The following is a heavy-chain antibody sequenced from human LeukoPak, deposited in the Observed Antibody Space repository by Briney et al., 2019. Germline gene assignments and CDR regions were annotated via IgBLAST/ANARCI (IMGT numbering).Heavy chain of an antibody. J-gene: IGHJ4*02. CDR3: ARAGYDSSSWFFDY. D-gene: IGHD6-13*01. Sequence: SETLSLTCTVSGGSISNYYWSWIRQPPGKGLEWIGYIYHSGSTYYNPSLKSRVTISVDRSKNQFSLKLSSVTAADTAVYYCARAGYDSSSWFFDYWGQGTLVTVSS. CDR1: GGSISNYY. CDR2: IYHSGST. V-gene: IGHV4-59*12.